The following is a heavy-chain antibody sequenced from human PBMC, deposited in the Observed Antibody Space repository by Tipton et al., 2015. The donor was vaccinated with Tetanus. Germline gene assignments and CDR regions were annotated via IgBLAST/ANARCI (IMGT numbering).Heavy chain of an antibody. J-gene: IGHJ6*02. V-gene: IGHV4-59*08. CDR1: GGSISSYY. CDR3: ARLSSGSYGMDV. CDR2: IYYSGST. D-gene: IGHD1-26*01. Sequence: LRLSCTVSGGSISSYYWSWIRQPPGKGLEWIGYIYYSGSTNYNPSLKSRVTISVDTSKNQFSLKLSSVTAADTAVYYCARLSSGSYGMDVWGQGTTVTVSS.